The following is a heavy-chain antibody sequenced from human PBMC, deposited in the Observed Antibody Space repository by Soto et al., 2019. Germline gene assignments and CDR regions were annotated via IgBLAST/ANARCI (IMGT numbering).Heavy chain of an antibody. D-gene: IGHD3-9*01. CDR1: GYTFNNYY. CDR3: GRDLIYDVLTALYYYCGIDV. CDR2: INPITGDT. V-gene: IGHV1-2*02. J-gene: IGHJ6*02. Sequence: GASVKVSCKASGYTFNNYYIPWVRQAPGQGLEWIGWINPITGDTTYAQKFQGRVTVTTDSSIETAYMELTSLRSDDTAVLYCGRDLIYDVLTALYYYCGIDVWGQGTTVTVSS.